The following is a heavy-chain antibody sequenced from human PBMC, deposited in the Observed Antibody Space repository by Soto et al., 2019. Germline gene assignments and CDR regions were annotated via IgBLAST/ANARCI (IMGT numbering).Heavy chain of an antibody. J-gene: IGHJ6*01. D-gene: IGHD1-26*01. CDR1: GYTFTSYD. CDR2: MNPNSGNT. Sequence: ASVKVSCKASGYTFTSYDNNWVRQATGQGLEWKGWMNPNSGNTGYAQKFQGRVTMTRNTSISTAYMELSSLRSEDTAVYYCARVRYYATGYYYYGMDVSGQGTTVTVST. V-gene: IGHV1-8*01. CDR3: ARVRYYATGYYYYGMDV.